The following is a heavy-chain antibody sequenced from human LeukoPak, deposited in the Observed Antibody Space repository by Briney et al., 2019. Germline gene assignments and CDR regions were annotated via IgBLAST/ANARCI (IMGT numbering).Heavy chain of an antibody. J-gene: IGHJ4*02. Sequence: ASVKVSCKASGDAFTSYDINWVRQATGQGLEWMGWMNPNSGNTGYAQKFQGRVTMTRNTSISTAYMELSSLRSEDTAVYYCAINTIFGVVIQIFDYWGQGTLVTVSS. V-gene: IGHV1-8*01. CDR1: GDAFTSYD. D-gene: IGHD3-3*01. CDR2: MNPNSGNT. CDR3: AINTIFGVVIQIFDY.